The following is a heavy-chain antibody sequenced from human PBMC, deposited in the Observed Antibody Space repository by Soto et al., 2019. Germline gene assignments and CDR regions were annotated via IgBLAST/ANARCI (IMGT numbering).Heavy chain of an antibody. V-gene: IGHV3-48*03. J-gene: IGHJ4*02. Sequence: GSLLLSCAASGFTFSTYEFNWVRQAPGRGLEWISYISVSGNIIKYADSVKGRFTISRDNAENSLHLHMSSLRVDDTAVYFCVRDTMGASAAASLDYWGQGTPVTVYS. D-gene: IGHD3-16*01. CDR2: ISVSGNII. CDR1: GFTFSTYE. CDR3: VRDTMGASAAASLDY.